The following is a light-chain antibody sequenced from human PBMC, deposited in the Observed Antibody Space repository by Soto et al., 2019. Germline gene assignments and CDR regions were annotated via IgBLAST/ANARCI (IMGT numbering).Light chain of an antibody. Sequence: RQYAATLSLYTRAKAPLSCMASQTVSSYLLWYQQKPGQAPRLLIYDASNRATGIPARFSGSGSETDFTLTISSLEPEDFAVYFCQQRMKWPLTVGQGTRLEI. CDR2: DAS. CDR1: QTVSSY. V-gene: IGKV3-11*01. J-gene: IGKJ5*01. CDR3: QQRMKWPLT.